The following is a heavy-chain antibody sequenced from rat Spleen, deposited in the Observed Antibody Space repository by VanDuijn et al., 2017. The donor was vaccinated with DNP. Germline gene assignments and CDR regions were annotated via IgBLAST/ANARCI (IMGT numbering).Heavy chain of an antibody. CDR3: ARQEHTTGITFDY. D-gene: IGHD1-9*01. J-gene: IGHJ2*01. CDR2: ISYDGSST. Sequence: EVQLVESGGGLVQPGRSMKLSCAASGFTFSNYDMAWVRQAPKKGLEWVATISYDGSSTYYRDSVKGRFTISRDNAKSTLYLQRDSLRSEDTATYYCARQEHTTGITFDYWGQGVMVTVSS. V-gene: IGHV5-7*01. CDR1: GFTFSNYD.